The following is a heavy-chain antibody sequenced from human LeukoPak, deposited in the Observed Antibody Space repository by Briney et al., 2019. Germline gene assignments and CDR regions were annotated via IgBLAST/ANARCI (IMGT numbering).Heavy chain of an antibody. Sequence: QSGGSLRLSCAASGFTFSSYAMHWVRQAPGKGLEWVAVISYDGSDKYYADSVKGRFSISRDNAKNSLHLQMNSLRAEDTAVYYCARGTVAGKAPYWGQGTLATVSS. CDR2: ISYDGSDK. V-gene: IGHV3-30-3*01. CDR1: GFTFSSYA. J-gene: IGHJ4*02. D-gene: IGHD6-19*01. CDR3: ARGTVAGKAPY.